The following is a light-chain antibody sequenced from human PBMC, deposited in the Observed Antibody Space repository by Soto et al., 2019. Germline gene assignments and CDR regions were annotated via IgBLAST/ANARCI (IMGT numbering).Light chain of an antibody. Sequence: EIVLTQSPGTLSLSPGERATLSCRASQSVSNNYLAWYQQKSGQAPRLLIYGASSRATGIPDRFSGSGSGTDFTLTITRLEPEDFAVYFCQQYGSSPRTFGQGTKLEIK. V-gene: IGKV3-20*01. CDR2: GAS. CDR3: QQYGSSPRT. CDR1: QSVSNNY. J-gene: IGKJ2*02.